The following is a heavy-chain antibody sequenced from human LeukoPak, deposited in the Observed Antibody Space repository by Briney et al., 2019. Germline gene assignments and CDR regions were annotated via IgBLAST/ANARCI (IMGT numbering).Heavy chain of an antibody. CDR2: INPNSGGT. V-gene: IGHV1-2*02. CDR1: GYTFTGYY. J-gene: IGHJ3*02. Sequence: GASVKVSCKASGYTFTGYYMHWVRQAPGQGLEWMGWINPNSGGTNYAQKFQGRVTMTRDTSISTAYMELSRLRSDDTAVYYCARIGGKGYGSGSYYIVATPQAYDAFDIWGQGTMVTVSS. CDR3: ARIGGKGYGSGSYYIVATPQAYDAFDI. D-gene: IGHD3-10*01.